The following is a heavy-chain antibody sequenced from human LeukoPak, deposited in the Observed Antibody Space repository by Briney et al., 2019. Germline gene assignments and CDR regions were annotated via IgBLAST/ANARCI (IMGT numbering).Heavy chain of an antibody. D-gene: IGHD3-22*01. CDR1: GFPFSSYW. Sequence: GGSLTLSCAASGFPFSSYWMHWVRPAPGEGLEWVSAISGSGGSTYYADSVKGRFTISRDNSKNTLYLQMQSLRAEDTAVYYCAKTGRLGDSSGYYYAFDIWGQGTMVTVSS. J-gene: IGHJ3*02. CDR3: AKTGRLGDSSGYYYAFDI. V-gene: IGHV3-23*01. CDR2: ISGSGGST.